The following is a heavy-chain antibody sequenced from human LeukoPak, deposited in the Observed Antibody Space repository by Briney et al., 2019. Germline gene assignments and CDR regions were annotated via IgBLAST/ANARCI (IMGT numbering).Heavy chain of an antibody. Sequence: ASVKVSCKASGYTFTSYGISWVRQAPGQGLEWMGWISAYNGNTNYAQKLQGRVTMTTDTSTSTAYMELRSLRSDDTAVYYCARDRIQLWLNHFDYWGQGTLVTVSS. D-gene: IGHD5-18*01. CDR1: GYTFTSYG. J-gene: IGHJ4*02. CDR2: ISAYNGNT. CDR3: ARDRIQLWLNHFDY. V-gene: IGHV1-18*01.